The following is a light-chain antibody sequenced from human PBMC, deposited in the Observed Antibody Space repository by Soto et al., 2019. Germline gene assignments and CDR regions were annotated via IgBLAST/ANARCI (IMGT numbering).Light chain of an antibody. J-gene: IGLJ2*01. Sequence: QAVVTQPPSASGTPGQGVSISCSGSSSNIGTHPVNWYQQVPGRAPKLLISNTNQRPSGVPDRFSGSKSGTSATLGITGLQTGDEADYYCGTWDSSLSAGVFGGGTKLTVL. CDR3: GTWDSSLSAGV. V-gene: IGLV1-44*01. CDR2: NTN. CDR1: SSNIGTHP.